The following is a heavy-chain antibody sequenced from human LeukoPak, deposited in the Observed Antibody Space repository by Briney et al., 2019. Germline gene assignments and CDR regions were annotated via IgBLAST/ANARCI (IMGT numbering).Heavy chain of an antibody. J-gene: IGHJ5*02. CDR3: ARDLGRYSYGSPNNWFDP. CDR2: IYYSGST. D-gene: IGHD5-18*01. V-gene: IGHV4-59*01. Sequence: PSETLSLTCTVSGGSISSYYWGWIRQPPGKGLEWIGYIYYSGSTNYNPSLKSRVTISVDTSKNQFSLKLSSVTAADTAVYYCARDLGRYSYGSPNNWFDPWGQGTLVTVSS. CDR1: GGSISSYY.